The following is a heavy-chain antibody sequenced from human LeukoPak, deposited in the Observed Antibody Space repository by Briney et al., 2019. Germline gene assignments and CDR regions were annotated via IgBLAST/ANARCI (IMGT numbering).Heavy chain of an antibody. CDR2: INHSGST. D-gene: IGHD4-17*01. J-gene: IGHJ2*01. V-gene: IGHV4-34*01. CDR1: GGSFSGYY. CDR3: ARGRSVTNWYFDL. Sequence: SETLSLTCAVYGGSFSGYYWSWIRQPPGKGLEWIGEINHSGSTNYNPSLKSRVTISVDTSKNQFSLKLSSVTAADTAVYYCARGRSVTNWYFDLWGRSTLVTVSS.